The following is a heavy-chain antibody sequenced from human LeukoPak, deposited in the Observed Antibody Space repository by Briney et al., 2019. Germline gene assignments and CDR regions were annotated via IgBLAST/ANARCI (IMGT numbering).Heavy chain of an antibody. CDR1: GYRFTSYW. CDR2: IYPGDSDT. J-gene: IGHJ3*02. V-gene: IGHV5-51*01. D-gene: IGHD3-22*01. Sequence: GESLKISCQGSGYRFTSYWIGWVRQMPGKGLEWMGIIYPGDSDTRYSPSFQGQVPISADKSITTAYLQWSRHKASDTAMYYCAGDGSGDAFDIWGQGTMVTVSS. CDR3: AGDGSGDAFDI.